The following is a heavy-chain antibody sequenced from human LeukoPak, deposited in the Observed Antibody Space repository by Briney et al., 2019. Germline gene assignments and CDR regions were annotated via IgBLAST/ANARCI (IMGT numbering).Heavy chain of an antibody. CDR1: GYSFSGHY. Sequence: ASVKVSCKASGYSFSGHYIHWVRQAPGQGLEWMGQINPNSAAPHYAQKFQDRVTMTSDTSINMAYMELRSLRSDDTAVYYCARDFYGSRPGAFDYWGQGTLITVSS. CDR3: ARDFYGSRPGAFDY. D-gene: IGHD3-10*01. V-gene: IGHV1-2*06. J-gene: IGHJ4*02. CDR2: INPNSAAP.